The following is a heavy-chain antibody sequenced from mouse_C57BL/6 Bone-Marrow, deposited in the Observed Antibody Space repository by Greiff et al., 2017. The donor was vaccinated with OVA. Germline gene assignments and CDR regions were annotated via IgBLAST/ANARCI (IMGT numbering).Heavy chain of an antibody. CDR2: IDPSDSYT. Sequence: VQLQQSGAELVMPGASVKLSCKASGYTFTSYWMHWVKQRPGQGLEWIGEIDPSDSYTNYNQKFKGKSTLTVDKSSSTAYMQISSLTSEDSAVYYCAREGWSLYFDYWGQGTTLSVSS. V-gene: IGHV1-69*01. D-gene: IGHD6-2*01. CDR1: GYTFTSYW. CDR3: AREGWSLYFDY. J-gene: IGHJ2*01.